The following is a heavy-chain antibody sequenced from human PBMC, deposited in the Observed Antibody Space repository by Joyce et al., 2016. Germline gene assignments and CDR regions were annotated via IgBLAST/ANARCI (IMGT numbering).Heavy chain of an antibody. CDR3: ARRSGIPAGRRPGAFDM. D-gene: IGHD6-13*01. CDR2: ITYDGPNK. V-gene: IGHV3-30*04. Sequence: QEQLEESGGGVVQPGTSLRLSCTASGSIFSCYAMNWVRQAPGKGVEWVAIITYDGPNKFYADAVRGRFTISRDNYKNTLFLQMNSLTIEDAGVYYCARRSGIPAGRRPGAFDMWGQGTVVTVSS. CDR1: GSIFSCYA. J-gene: IGHJ3*02.